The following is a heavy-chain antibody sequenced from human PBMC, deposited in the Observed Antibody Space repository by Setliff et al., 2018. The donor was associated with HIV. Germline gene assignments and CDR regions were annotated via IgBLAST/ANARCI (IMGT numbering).Heavy chain of an antibody. V-gene: IGHV3-30-3*01. J-gene: IGHJ4*02. D-gene: IGHD3-22*01. CDR2: ISYDGSNK. CDR1: GFTFSNYA. CDR3: ARETMYDSRGYLSHYFDY. Sequence: GSLRLSCAASGFTFSNYAMHWVRQAPGKGLEWVAVISYDGSNKYYADSVKGRFTISRDNSKNMLYLQMNSLRVEDTAVYYCARETMYDSRGYLSHYFDYWGQGTPVTVSS.